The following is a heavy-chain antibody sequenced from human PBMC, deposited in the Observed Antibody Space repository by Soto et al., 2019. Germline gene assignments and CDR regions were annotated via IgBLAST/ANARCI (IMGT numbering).Heavy chain of an antibody. D-gene: IGHD2-15*01. V-gene: IGHV3-23*01. J-gene: IGHJ4*02. CDR1: GFTFSDHA. CDR2: ISGGGSGA. CDR3: AIDLWWYTH. Sequence: EVQLLESGGGLVQPGGSLRLSCTASGFTFSDHAMTWVRQAPGKGLEWLSGISGGGSGAYYADSVKGRFTFSRANSNNSVFRQMGSLRVKDSAVYYCAIDLWWYTHWGQGTLVTVSS.